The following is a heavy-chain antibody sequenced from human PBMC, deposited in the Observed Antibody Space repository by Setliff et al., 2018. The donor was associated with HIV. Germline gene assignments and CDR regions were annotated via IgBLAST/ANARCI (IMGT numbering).Heavy chain of an antibody. D-gene: IGHD3-10*01. CDR2: IYYSGNT. CDR3: ARVPFGSGSYYFDF. J-gene: IGHJ4*02. V-gene: IGHV4-30-4*01. CDR1: GASVNSDDYY. Sequence: SETLSLTCTVSGASVNSDDYYWSWIRQTPGKGLEWIGYIYYSGNTYYNATLQSRATILLDTSKNQFFLTLTSVTAADTAVYFCARVPFGSGSYYFDFWGQGTLVTVSS.